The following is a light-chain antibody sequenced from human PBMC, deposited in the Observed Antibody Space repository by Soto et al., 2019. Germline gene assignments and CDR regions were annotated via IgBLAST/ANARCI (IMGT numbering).Light chain of an antibody. V-gene: IGLV1-40*01. Sequence: QLVLTQPPSVSGAPGQRVTISCSGSNSNIGGGYDVHWYQHLPGAAPKLLIYGNNNRPSGVPDRFSGSKSAISASLAITGLQAEDEADYYCQSYDSSLSGSRVFGTGTKVTVL. CDR2: GNN. J-gene: IGLJ1*01. CDR1: NSNIGGGYD. CDR3: QSYDSSLSGSRV.